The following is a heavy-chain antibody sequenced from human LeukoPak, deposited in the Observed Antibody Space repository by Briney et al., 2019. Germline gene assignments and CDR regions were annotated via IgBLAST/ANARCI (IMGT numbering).Heavy chain of an antibody. CDR3: ARGRRITMVRGDAFDI. D-gene: IGHD3-10*01. CDR2: INHSRST. CDR1: GESFSGYD. J-gene: IGHJ3*02. V-gene: IGHV4-34*01. Sequence: SETLSLTCAVYGESFSGYDWSWIRQPPGKGLEWIGEINHSRSTNYNPSLKSRVTRSVDTSKNQFSLKLSSVTAADTAVYYCARGRRITMVRGDAFDIWGQGTMVTVSS.